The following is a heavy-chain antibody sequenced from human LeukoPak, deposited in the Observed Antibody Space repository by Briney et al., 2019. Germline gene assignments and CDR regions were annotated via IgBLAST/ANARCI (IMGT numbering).Heavy chain of an antibody. CDR2: ISGSGVNT. CDR3: ARDASLGMD. CDR1: GFIFSTYA. J-gene: IGHJ4*02. D-gene: IGHD1-26*01. V-gene: IGHV3-64*01. Sequence: GGSLTLSFAASGFIFSTYAMYWLRQAPCKELEYVSAISGSGVNTYYANCVKGRFTISRDNSKNTLYLQLGSLRAEGMAVYYCARDASLGMDWGQGTLVTVSA.